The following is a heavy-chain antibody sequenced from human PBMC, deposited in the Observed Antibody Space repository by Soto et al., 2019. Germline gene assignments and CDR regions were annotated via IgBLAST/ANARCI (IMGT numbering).Heavy chain of an antibody. CDR1: GFTFSTAG. D-gene: IGHD2-8*01. V-gene: IGHV3-33*01. Sequence: QVRLVESGGGVVQPGRSLRLSCAASGFTFSTAGMHWVRQAPGKGLEWVAIIWYDGSHIKYTDSVKGRFTISRDNSRNTVFLQMNSLRAEDTAVYYCARDRGDCRPGGCQSDYFDYWGQGTLVTVSS. CDR2: IWYDGSHI. CDR3: ARDRGDCRPGGCQSDYFDY. J-gene: IGHJ4*02.